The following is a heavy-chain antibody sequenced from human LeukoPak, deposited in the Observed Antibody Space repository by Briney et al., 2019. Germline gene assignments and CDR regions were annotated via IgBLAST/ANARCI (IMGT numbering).Heavy chain of an antibody. Sequence: GGSLRLSCAASGFTFSSYGMHWVRQAPGKGLEWVAFIRYDGSNKYYADSVKGRFTISRDNSKNTLYLQMNSPRAEDTAVYYCANEWGSSRAFDYWGQGTLVTVSS. CDR3: ANEWGSSRAFDY. CDR2: IRYDGSNK. D-gene: IGHD6-6*01. V-gene: IGHV3-30*02. J-gene: IGHJ4*02. CDR1: GFTFSSYG.